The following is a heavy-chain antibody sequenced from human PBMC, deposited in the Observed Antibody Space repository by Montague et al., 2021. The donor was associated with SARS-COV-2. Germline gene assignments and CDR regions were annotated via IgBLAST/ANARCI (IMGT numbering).Heavy chain of an antibody. CDR2: IYYSGST. CDR1: GGSISSSSYY. CDR3: ASFPTTYYYDSKAGPATPGAFDI. D-gene: IGHD3-22*01. Sequence: SETLSLTCTVSGGSISSSSYYWGWIRQPPGKGLEWIGSIYYSGSTYYNPSLKSRVTISVDTSKNQFSLKLSSVTAADTAVYYCASFPTTYYYDSKAGPATPGAFDIWGQGTMVTVSS. V-gene: IGHV4-39*01. J-gene: IGHJ3*02.